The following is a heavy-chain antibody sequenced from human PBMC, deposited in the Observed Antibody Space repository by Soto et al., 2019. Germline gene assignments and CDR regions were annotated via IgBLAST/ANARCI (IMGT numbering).Heavy chain of an antibody. D-gene: IGHD2-15*01. CDR2: IYWDDDK. V-gene: IGHV2-5*02. CDR1: GFSLSTSGVG. Sequence: SGPTLVNPTQTLTLTCTFSGFSLSTSGVGVGWIRQPPGKALEWLALIYWDDDKRYSPSLKSRLTITKDTSKNQVVLTMTNMDPVDTATYYCAHMAYCSGGSCYSSRWFDPWGQGTLVTVSS. J-gene: IGHJ5*02. CDR3: AHMAYCSGGSCYSSRWFDP.